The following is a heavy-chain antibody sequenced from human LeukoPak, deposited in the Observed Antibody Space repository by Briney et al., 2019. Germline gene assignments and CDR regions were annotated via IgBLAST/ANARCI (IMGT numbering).Heavy chain of an antibody. CDR1: RYSFTSYW. Sequence: GESLKISCKGSRYSFTSYWIGWVRQAPGQGLEWRGWINPNSGGTNYAQKFQGRVTITADKSTSTAYMELSSLRSEDTAVYYCASGLGTAMVTGGWGQGTLVTVSS. V-gene: IGHV1-18*04. D-gene: IGHD5-18*01. CDR2: INPNSGGT. J-gene: IGHJ4*02. CDR3: ASGLGTAMVTGG.